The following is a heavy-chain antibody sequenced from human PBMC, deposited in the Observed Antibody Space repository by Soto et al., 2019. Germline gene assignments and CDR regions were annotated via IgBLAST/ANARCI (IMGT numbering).Heavy chain of an antibody. V-gene: IGHV3-53*02. CDR1: GFSVGSNY. Sequence: EVQLVETGGGLIQPGGSLRLSCAVSGFSVGSNYMSWVRQAPGKGLEWVSVIYSGGTTHDADSVKGRFTTSRDNSKNMVYLQMNSLRGADTAVYYCARSSRGGNSGYFNLWGRGTLVTVSS. J-gene: IGHJ2*01. CDR3: ARSSRGGNSGYFNL. D-gene: IGHD2-21*02. CDR2: IYSGGTT.